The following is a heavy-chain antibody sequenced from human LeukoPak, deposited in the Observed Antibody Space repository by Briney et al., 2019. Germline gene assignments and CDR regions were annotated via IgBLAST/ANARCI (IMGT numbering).Heavy chain of an antibody. CDR2: IYYSGST. CDR3: AREGSIAARPEYYFDY. CDR1: GGSISSSSYY. J-gene: IGHJ4*02. D-gene: IGHD6-6*01. V-gene: IGHV4-39*07. Sequence: SETLSLTCTVSGGSISSSSYYWGWIRQPPGKGLGWIGSIYYSGSTYYNPSLKSRVTISVDTSKNQFSLKLSSVTAADTAVYYCAREGSIAARPEYYFDYWGQGTLVTVSS.